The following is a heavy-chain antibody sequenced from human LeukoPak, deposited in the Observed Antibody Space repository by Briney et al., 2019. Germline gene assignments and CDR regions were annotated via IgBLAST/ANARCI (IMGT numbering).Heavy chain of an antibody. Sequence: SETLSLTCIVSGGSISSSSYYWGWIRQPPGKGLEWIGSIYYSGSTYHNPSLKSRVTISVDASKNQFSLKLSSVTAADTAVYYCARHRITFIRGRGGWFDPWGQGTLVTVSS. CDR1: GGSISSSSYY. D-gene: IGHD3-10*01. CDR3: ARHRITFIRGRGGWFDP. V-gene: IGHV4-39*01. CDR2: IYYSGST. J-gene: IGHJ5*02.